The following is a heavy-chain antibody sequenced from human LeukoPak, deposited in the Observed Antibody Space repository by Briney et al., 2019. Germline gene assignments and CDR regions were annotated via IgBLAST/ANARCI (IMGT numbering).Heavy chain of an antibody. V-gene: IGHV3-48*01. Sequence: GGCLRLSCAASGFTFSSYSMNWVRQAPGKGLEWVSYISSSSSTIYYADSVRGRFTISRDNAKNSLYLQMNSLRAENTAVYYCARAHHRRVYDYVWGSYPYWGQGTLVTVSS. CDR3: ARAHHRRVYDYVWGSYPY. CDR2: ISSSSSTI. J-gene: IGHJ4*02. CDR1: GFTFSSYS. D-gene: IGHD3-16*02.